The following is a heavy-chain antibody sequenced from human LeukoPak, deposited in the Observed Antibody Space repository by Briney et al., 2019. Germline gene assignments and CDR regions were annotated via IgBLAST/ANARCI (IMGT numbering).Heavy chain of an antibody. CDR3: AKTMVRGVIIGPRDY. V-gene: IGHV3-30*18. J-gene: IGHJ4*02. CDR1: GFTFSSYG. CDR2: ISYDGSNK. Sequence: GGSLRLSCAASGFTFSSYGMHWVRQAPGKGLEWVAVISYDGSNKYYADSVKGRFTTSRDNSKNTLYLQMNSLRAEDTAVYYCAKTMVRGVIIGPRDYWGQGTLVTVSS. D-gene: IGHD3-10*01.